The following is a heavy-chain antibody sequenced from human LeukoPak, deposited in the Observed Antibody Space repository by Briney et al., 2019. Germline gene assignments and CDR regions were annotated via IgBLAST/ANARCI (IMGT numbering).Heavy chain of an antibody. CDR3: ARDVYGSGSN. CDR2: IRNKANRDTT. V-gene: IGHV3-72*01. Sequence: PGGSLRLSCAASGFTFSSYSMNWVRQAPGKGLEGVGRIRNKANRDTTEYAASVTGRFTVSRDDSKNLLYLQMNSLKTEDTAVYYCARDVYGSGSNWGQGTLVTVSS. D-gene: IGHD3-10*01. CDR1: GFTFSSYS. J-gene: IGHJ4*02.